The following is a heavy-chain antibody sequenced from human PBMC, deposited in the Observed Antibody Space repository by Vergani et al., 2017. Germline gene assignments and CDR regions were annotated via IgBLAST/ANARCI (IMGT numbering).Heavy chain of an antibody. CDR1: AGSFSGYY. J-gene: IGHJ3*02. D-gene: IGHD6-13*01. Sequence: QVQLQQWCAGLLKPSETLSLSCAVYAGSFSGYYWSWIRQPPGKGLEWIGEINHSRSTNYNPSLKSRVTISVDTSKNQFSLELRSVTAADTAVYYCARVGVWRNAAGRDAFDIWGQGTMVTVSS. CDR2: INHSRST. V-gene: IGHV4-34*01. CDR3: ARVGVWRNAAGRDAFDI.